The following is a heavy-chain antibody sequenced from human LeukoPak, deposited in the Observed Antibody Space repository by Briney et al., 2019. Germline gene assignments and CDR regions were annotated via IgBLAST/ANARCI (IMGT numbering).Heavy chain of an antibody. CDR2: FDPEDGET. CDR3: ATTLYYYDSSGYVKRRYYFDY. V-gene: IGHV1-24*01. CDR1: GYTLTELS. D-gene: IGHD3-22*01. Sequence: ASVKVSCKVSGYTLTELSMHWVRQAPGKRLEWMGGFDPEDGETIYAQKFQGRVTMTEDTSTDTAYMELSSLRSEDTAVYYCATTLYYYDSSGYVKRRYYFDYWGQGTLVTVSS. J-gene: IGHJ4*02.